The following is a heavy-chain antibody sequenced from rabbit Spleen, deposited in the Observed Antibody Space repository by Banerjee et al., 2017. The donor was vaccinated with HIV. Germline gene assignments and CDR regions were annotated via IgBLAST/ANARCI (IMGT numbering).Heavy chain of an antibody. J-gene: IGHJ3*01. Sequence: QLKESGGGLVQPGGSLKLSCKVSGFDFSTYYMTWVRQAPGKGLEWTGYIDPIFGSTYYASWVNGRFTISRHNAQNTLYLQLNSLTAADTATYFCARVGGVGVYGYATLWGQGTLVTVS. D-gene: IGHD6-1*01. V-gene: IGHV1S7*01. CDR2: IDPIFGST. CDR3: ARVGGVGVYGYATL. CDR1: GFDFSTYY.